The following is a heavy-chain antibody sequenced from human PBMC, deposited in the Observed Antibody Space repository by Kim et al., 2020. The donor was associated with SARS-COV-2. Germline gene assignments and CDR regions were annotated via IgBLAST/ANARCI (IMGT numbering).Heavy chain of an antibody. J-gene: IGHJ2*01. CDR1: GGSISSSSYY. Sequence: SETLSLTCTVSGGSISSSSYYWGWIRQPPGKGLEWIGSIYYSGSTYYNPSLKSRVTISVDTSKNQFSLKLSSVTAADTAVYYCARRAGITMVRGVIIDLDANWYCDLWGRGTLVTVSS. V-gene: IGHV4-39*01. D-gene: IGHD3-10*01. CDR2: IYYSGST. CDR3: ARRAGITMVRGVIIDLDANWYCDL.